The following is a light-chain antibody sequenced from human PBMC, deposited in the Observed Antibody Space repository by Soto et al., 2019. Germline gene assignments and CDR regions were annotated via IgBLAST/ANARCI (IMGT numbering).Light chain of an antibody. CDR1: HSISNY. CDR2: AAS. J-gene: IGKJ4*01. Sequence: DIQMTQSPSSLSASVGDRVTITCRASHSISNYLNWYQHKAGKAPKLLIHAASSLQSGVPSRFTGSGSGTDYTLTISSLPSDDFATYYCQQSYNAPLTFGGGTKVEIK. CDR3: QQSYNAPLT. V-gene: IGKV1-39*01.